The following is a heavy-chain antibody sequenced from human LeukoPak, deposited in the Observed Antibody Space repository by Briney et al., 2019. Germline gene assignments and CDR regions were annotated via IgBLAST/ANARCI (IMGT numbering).Heavy chain of an antibody. V-gene: IGHV3-30*18. Sequence: GGSLRLSCAASGFTFSSYGMRCVRQAPGKGLWWGAVISYDGSNKYYADSVKGRFTISRDNSKNTLYLQMNSLRAEDTAVYYCAKLRDSSSLRDAFDVWGQGTMVTVSS. CDR2: ISYDGSNK. CDR3: AKLRDSSSLRDAFDV. D-gene: IGHD6-13*01. CDR1: GFTFSSYG. J-gene: IGHJ3*01.